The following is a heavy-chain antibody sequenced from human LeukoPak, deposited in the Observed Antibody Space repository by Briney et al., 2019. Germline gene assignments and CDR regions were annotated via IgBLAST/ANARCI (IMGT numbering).Heavy chain of an antibody. CDR1: GGSISTYY. D-gene: IGHD5-24*01. CDR2: IYTSGST. Sequence: PSETLSLTCTVSGGSISTYYWSWIRQPAGRGLEWIGRIYTSGSTNYNPSLKSRVTMSVDTSKNQFSLKLSSVTAADTAVYYCAREEEQMARGLDPWGQGALATVSS. J-gene: IGHJ5*02. CDR3: AREEEQMARGLDP. V-gene: IGHV4-4*07.